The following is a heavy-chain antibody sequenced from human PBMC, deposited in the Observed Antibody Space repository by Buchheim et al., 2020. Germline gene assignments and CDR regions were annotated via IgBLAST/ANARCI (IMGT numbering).Heavy chain of an antibody. CDR3: AKGSRGYTNYYFDY. CDR1: GFSFSGYA. J-gene: IGHJ4*02. CDR2: ISGSGATT. Sequence: EVQLVDSGGGLVQPGESLRLSCAASGFSFSGYAMSWVRQAPGKGLEWVSSISGSGATTFNADSVKGRVTIPRDNSKNIPYLQMNSLRAEDTAVYFCAKGSRGYTNYYFDYWGQGTL. V-gene: IGHV3-23*04. D-gene: IGHD4-11*01.